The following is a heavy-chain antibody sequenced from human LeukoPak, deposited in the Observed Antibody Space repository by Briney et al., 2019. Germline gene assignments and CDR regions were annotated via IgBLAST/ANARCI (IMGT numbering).Heavy chain of an antibody. Sequence: GESLKISCKGSGYIFTSYWIGWVRQMPGKGLEWMGIISPGDSDTAYSPSFQGQVTISADKSITTAYLQWSSLKASDTAMYYCARRNGYNAGALDFGYWGQGTLVTVSS. D-gene: IGHD5-24*01. V-gene: IGHV5-51*01. CDR2: ISPGDSDT. CDR1: GYIFTSYW. J-gene: IGHJ4*02. CDR3: ARRNGYNAGALDFGY.